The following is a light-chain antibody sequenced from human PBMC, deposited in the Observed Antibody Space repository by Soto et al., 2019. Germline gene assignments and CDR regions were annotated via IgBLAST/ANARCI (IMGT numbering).Light chain of an antibody. CDR1: QSVSSY. J-gene: IGKJ4*01. Sequence: EIVLTQSPATLSLSPGGRATLSCTASQSVSSYLAWYQQKPGQAPRLLIYDASNRATGIPAGFSGSGSGTDFTLTISSLEPEDFAVYYCQQRSNWPPTFGGGTKVDIK. V-gene: IGKV3-11*01. CDR2: DAS. CDR3: QQRSNWPPT.